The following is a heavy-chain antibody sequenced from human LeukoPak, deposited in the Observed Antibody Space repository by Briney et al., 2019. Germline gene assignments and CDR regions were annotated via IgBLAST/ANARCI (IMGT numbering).Heavy chain of an antibody. CDR2: IYYSGST. Sequence: SETLSLTCTVSGGSISSSSYYWGWIRQPPGKGLEWIGSIYYSGSTYYNPSLKSRVTISVDTSKNQFSLKLSPVTAADTAVYYCAREAYCSSTSCQPGYWGQGTLVTVSS. CDR1: GGSISSSSYY. D-gene: IGHD2-2*01. V-gene: IGHV4-39*07. CDR3: AREAYCSSTSCQPGY. J-gene: IGHJ4*02.